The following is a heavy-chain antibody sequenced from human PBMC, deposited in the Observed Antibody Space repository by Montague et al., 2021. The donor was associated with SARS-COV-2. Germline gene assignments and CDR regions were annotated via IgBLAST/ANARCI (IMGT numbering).Heavy chain of an antibody. J-gene: IGHJ3*02. Sequence: SETLSLTCSVSGDSISRSPYFCAWIRQLPGMGLEWIGSIYFTGKTYYHPSLKSRVTISIDTSKNHFSLRLSSVTAADSAVFYCARWGLNTAFDIWGLGTMITISS. D-gene: IGHD7-27*01. CDR1: GDSISRSPYF. V-gene: IGHV4-39*02. CDR2: IYFTGKT. CDR3: ARWGLNTAFDI.